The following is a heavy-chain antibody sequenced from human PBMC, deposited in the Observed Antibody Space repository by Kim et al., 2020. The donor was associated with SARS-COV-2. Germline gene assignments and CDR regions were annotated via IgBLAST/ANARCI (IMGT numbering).Heavy chain of an antibody. CDR3: AYCTCVSASRCALPHAF. J-gene: IGHJ3*01. D-gene: IGHD2-2*01. V-gene: IGHV3-53*01. Sequence: GGSLRLSCAASGFTFSGTDMRWVRQAAGKGLEWVSVICSEASTYEADSVESGCARSRHNTKNTLYIAMLSMNTLDTAVKYGAYCTCVSASRCALPHAF. CDR1: GFTFSGTD. CDR2: ICSEAST.